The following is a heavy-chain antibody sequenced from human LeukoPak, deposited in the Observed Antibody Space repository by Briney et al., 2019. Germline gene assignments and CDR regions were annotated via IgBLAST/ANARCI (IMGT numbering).Heavy chain of an antibody. CDR2: INHSGGT. Sequence: ASETLSLTCAVYGGSFSGYYWSWIRQPPGKGLEWIGEINHSGGTNYNPSLKSRVTISVDTSKNQFSLKLSSVTAADTAVYYCAKGLGYCSSTSCPHFDYWGQGTLVTVSS. J-gene: IGHJ4*02. CDR1: GGSFSGYY. V-gene: IGHV4-34*01. CDR3: AKGLGYCSSTSCPHFDY. D-gene: IGHD2-2*01.